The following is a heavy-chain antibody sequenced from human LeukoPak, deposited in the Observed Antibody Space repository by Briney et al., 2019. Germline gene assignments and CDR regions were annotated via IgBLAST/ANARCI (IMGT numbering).Heavy chain of an antibody. CDR1: GGSISSSNW. CDR3: ARRGSSWYGPSRYYFDY. V-gene: IGHV4-4*02. CDR2: IYHSGST. J-gene: IGHJ4*02. D-gene: IGHD6-13*01. Sequence: PSETLSLTCAVSGGSISSSNWWSWVRQPPGKGLEWIGEIYHSGSTNYNPSLKSRVTISVDKSKNQFSLKLSSVTAADTAVYYCARRGSSWYGPSRYYFDYWGQGTLVTVSS.